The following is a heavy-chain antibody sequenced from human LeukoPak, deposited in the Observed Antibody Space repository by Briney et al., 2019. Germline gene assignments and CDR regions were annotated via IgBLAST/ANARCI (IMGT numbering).Heavy chain of an antibody. V-gene: IGHV1-46*01. J-gene: IGHJ4*02. CDR3: ARDRGSYFLFDD. Sequence: ASVKVSCKASGYTFTSYYMHWVRQAPGQGREWMGIINPSGGSTSYAQKFQARVTMTSDTTTSTVYMELSTPRSEDTAVYYCARDRGSYFLFDDWGQGILVTVSS. D-gene: IGHD1-26*01. CDR1: GYTFTSYY. CDR2: INPSGGST.